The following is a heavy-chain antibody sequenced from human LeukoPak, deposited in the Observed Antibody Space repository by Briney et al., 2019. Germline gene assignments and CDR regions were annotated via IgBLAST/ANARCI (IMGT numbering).Heavy chain of an antibody. CDR2: ISGSGGST. J-gene: IGHJ4*02. CDR1: GFTFSSYA. Sequence: GGSLRLSCAASGFTFSSYAMSWVRQAPGKGLEWVSTISGSGGSTYYADSVKGRFTISRDNAKNSLYLQMNSLRAEDTAVYYCASSLRWDLDYWGQGTLVTVSS. D-gene: IGHD1-26*01. CDR3: ASSLRWDLDY. V-gene: IGHV3-23*01.